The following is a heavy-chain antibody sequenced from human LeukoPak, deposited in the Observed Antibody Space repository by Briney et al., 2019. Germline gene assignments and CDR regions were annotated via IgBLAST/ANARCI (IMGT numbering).Heavy chain of an antibody. J-gene: IGHJ4*02. CDR1: GGSISSYY. CDR2: IYYSGST. D-gene: IGHD6-13*01. Sequence: SETLSLTCTVSGGSISSYYWSWLRQPPGKGLEWIGYIYYSGSTNYNPSLKSRVTISVDTSKNQFSLKLSSVTAADTAVYYCARGPWSSRPYWGQGTLVTVSS. V-gene: IGHV4-59*01. CDR3: ARGPWSSRPY.